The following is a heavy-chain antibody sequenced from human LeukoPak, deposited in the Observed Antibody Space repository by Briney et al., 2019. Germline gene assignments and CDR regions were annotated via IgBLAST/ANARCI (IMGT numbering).Heavy chain of an antibody. J-gene: IGHJ3*02. CDR2: IIPIFGTA. D-gene: IGHD1-26*01. Sequence: GASVKVSCKASGGTFSSYAISWVRQAPGQGLEWVGRIIPIFGTANYAQKFQGRVTIITDESTSTAYMELSSLRSEDTAVYYCARVLSGSYYDAFDIWGQGTMVTVSS. CDR1: GGTFSSYA. CDR3: ARVLSGSYYDAFDI. V-gene: IGHV1-69*05.